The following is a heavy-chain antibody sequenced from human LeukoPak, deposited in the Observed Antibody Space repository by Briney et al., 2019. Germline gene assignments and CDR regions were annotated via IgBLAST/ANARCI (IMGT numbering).Heavy chain of an antibody. CDR1: GGTFSIYA. CDR3: ARDVHGDYGSGWFDP. D-gene: IGHD4-17*01. Sequence: SVKVSCXASGGTFSIYAISGLRQAPGQGLEWMGRIIPIFGTANYAQKFQGRVTITTNESTSTAYMELSSLRSDDTAVYYCARDVHGDYGSGWFDPWGQGTLVSVSS. J-gene: IGHJ5*02. V-gene: IGHV1-69*05. CDR2: IIPIFGTA.